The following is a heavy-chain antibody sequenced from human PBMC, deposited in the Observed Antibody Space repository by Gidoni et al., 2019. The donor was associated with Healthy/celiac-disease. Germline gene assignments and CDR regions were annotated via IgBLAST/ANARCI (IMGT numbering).Heavy chain of an antibody. Sequence: EVQLVQSGAEVKKPGESLKISCKGSGYSFTSYWFGWVRQMPGKGLEWMGIIYPGDSDTRYSPSFQGQVTISADKSISTAYLQWSSLKASDTAMYYCARRVWGREIQYYFDYWGQGTLVTVSS. J-gene: IGHJ4*02. CDR2: IYPGDSDT. D-gene: IGHD3-16*01. V-gene: IGHV5-51*01. CDR1: GYSFTSYW. CDR3: ARRVWGREIQYYFDY.